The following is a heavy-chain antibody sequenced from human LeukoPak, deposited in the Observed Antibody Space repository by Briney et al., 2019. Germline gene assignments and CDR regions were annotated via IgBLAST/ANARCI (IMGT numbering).Heavy chain of an antibody. V-gene: IGHV1-2*02. Sequence: ASVNVSFKSSVYTFSGNYIHWLRQAPGQGLEWMGWIDANNGDTKSAQKFQGRVTMSRDTSISTAYMDLSSLSPDDAAVYYCARDPSSVTLYFFDYWGQGTLVTVSS. J-gene: IGHJ4*02. CDR1: VYTFSGNY. CDR3: ARDPSSVTLYFFDY. CDR2: IDANNGDT. D-gene: IGHD4-11*01.